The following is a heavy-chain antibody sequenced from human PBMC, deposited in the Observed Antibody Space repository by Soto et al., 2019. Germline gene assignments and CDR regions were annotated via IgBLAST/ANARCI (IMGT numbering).Heavy chain of an antibody. CDR2: ISTYNGDT. CDR1: GYTFGMYG. Sequence: QVPLVQSGAEVKKPGASMKVSCKASGYTFGMYGISWVRQAPGQGLEWMGWISTYNGDTNSAQKFQGRATMTTDTSTSTAYMELMSLRSDDTAVYYCARDGDYGHFDYWGQGTPVTVSS. V-gene: IGHV1-18*01. D-gene: IGHD4-17*01. J-gene: IGHJ4*02. CDR3: ARDGDYGHFDY.